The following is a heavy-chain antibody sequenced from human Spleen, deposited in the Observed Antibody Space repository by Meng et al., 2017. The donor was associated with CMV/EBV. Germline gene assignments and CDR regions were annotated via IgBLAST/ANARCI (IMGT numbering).Heavy chain of an antibody. J-gene: IGHJ5*02. CDR1: ISNGDYY. CDR3: ARETYYYDSTGFYLRWFDP. Sequence: ISNGDYYWSWIRQAPWKGLEWIGYIYYSGSTYYNPSLKSRVAISVDTSRHQFSLRLSSVTAADTAVYYCARETYYYDSTGFYLRWFDPWGPGTLVTVSS. D-gene: IGHD3-22*01. V-gene: IGHV4-30-4*08. CDR2: IYYSGST.